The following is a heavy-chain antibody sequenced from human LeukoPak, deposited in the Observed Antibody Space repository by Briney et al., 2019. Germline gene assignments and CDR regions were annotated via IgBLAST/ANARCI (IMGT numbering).Heavy chain of an antibody. CDR2: LHSGGTT. CDR1: GLTVSTNY. J-gene: IGHJ3*02. CDR3: AREGQRGIYALDI. Sequence: GGSLRLSCAASGLTVSTNYMSWVRHLPGKGLEWISVLHSGGTTKYADSVKGRFTISRDESNNTLSLQMDNLGVEDTAVYYCAREGQRGIYALDIWGQGTLVTVSS. V-gene: IGHV3-66*01. D-gene: IGHD3-10*01.